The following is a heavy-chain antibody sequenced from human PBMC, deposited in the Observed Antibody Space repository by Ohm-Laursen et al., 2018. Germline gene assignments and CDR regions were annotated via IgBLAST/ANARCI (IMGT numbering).Heavy chain of an antibody. D-gene: IGHD6-19*01. Sequence: GTLSLTCTVSGGAISNYYWSWIRQPPGKGLEWIGEINHSGSTNYNPSLKSRVTISVDTSKNQFSLKLSSVTAADTAVYYCARVKQWLIYAFDIWGQGTMVTVSS. V-gene: IGHV4-34*01. CDR3: ARVKQWLIYAFDI. CDR2: INHSGST. CDR1: GGAISNYY. J-gene: IGHJ3*02.